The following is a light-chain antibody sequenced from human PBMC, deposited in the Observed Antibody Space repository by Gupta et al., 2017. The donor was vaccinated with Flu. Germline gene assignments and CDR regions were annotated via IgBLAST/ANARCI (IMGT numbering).Light chain of an antibody. Sequence: ESVLTQSPGTLSLSRGERATLSCRASRTVMNHYLAWYQQKPGQAPRLLIYTTSYRISDTPARFSGSGSGTDFTLTISRLEPEDFAVYYCQQYAASPRTFGQGTKVEVK. CDR2: TTS. CDR1: RTVMNHY. V-gene: IGKV3-20*01. CDR3: QQYAASPRT. J-gene: IGKJ1*01.